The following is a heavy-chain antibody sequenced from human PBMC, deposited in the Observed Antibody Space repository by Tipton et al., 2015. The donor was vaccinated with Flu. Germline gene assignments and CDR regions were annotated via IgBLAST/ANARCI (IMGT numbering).Heavy chain of an antibody. CDR1: GFTFSRYG. CDR3: AKVIPELVSGLDY. J-gene: IGHJ4*02. Sequence: SLRLSCAASGFTFSRYGMSWVRQAPGKGLEWVSGISGGGGTTYFADSVKGRFTISRDNSKNTLYLQMNSLRAEDTAVYYCAKVIPELVSGLDYWGQGTLVTVSS. D-gene: IGHD5/OR15-5a*01. CDR2: ISGGGGTT. V-gene: IGHV3-23*01.